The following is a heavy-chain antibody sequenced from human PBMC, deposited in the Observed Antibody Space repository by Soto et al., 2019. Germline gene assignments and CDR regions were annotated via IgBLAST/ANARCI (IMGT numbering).Heavy chain of an antibody. J-gene: IGHJ6*02. V-gene: IGHV1-69*13. CDR1: GGTFSSYA. CDR2: IIPIFGTA. CDR3: ARSPRITIFGVVSPPTYYYGMDV. Sequence: RASVKVSCKASGGTFSSYAISWVRQAPGQGLEWMGGIIPIFGTANYAQKFQGRVTITADESTSTAYMELSSLRSEDTAVYYCARSPRITIFGVVSPPTYYYGMDVWGQGTTVTVS. D-gene: IGHD3-3*01.